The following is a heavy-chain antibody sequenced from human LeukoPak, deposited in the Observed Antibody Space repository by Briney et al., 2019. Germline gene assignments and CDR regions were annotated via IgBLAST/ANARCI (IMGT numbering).Heavy chain of an antibody. D-gene: IGHD4-17*01. Sequence: PSETLSLTCTVSGGSINSYYWSWVRQPAGKGLEWIGRIYTSGSSNYNPSLKSRVTMSVDTSKNQFSLRLTSVTAADTAVYYCARAAYGDSRYYSFYLDVGGKGTTVTVSS. J-gene: IGHJ6*03. CDR1: GGSINSYY. V-gene: IGHV4-4*07. CDR3: ARAAYGDSRYYSFYLDV. CDR2: IYTSGSS.